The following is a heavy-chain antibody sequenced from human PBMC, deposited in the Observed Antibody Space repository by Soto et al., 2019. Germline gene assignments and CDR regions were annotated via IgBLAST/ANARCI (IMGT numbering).Heavy chain of an antibody. V-gene: IGHV1-18*04. CDR2: ISAYNGNT. CDR3: ARGIAAAGTGWFDP. J-gene: IGHJ5*02. CDR1: GYTFTSYG. Sequence: RASVKVSCKASGYTFTSYGISWVRQAPGQGPEWMGWISAYNGNTNYAQKLQGRVTMTTDTSTSTAYMELRSLRSDDTAVYYCARGIAAAGTGWFDPWGQGTLVTVSS. D-gene: IGHD6-13*01.